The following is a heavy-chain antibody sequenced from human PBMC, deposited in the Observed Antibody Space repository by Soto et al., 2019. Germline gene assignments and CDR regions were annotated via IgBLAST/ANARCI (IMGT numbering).Heavy chain of an antibody. CDR1: GFTFSSYW. J-gene: IGHJ6*02. CDR2: IKQDGSEK. V-gene: IGHV3-7*01. D-gene: IGHD1-26*01. Sequence: EVQLVESGGGLVQPGGSLRLSCAASGFTFSSYWMSWVRQAPGKGLEWVANIKQDGSEKYYVDSVKGRFTISRDNAKNSLYLQMNSLRAEDTAVYYCARNDRVEATGYYYYGMDVWGQGTTVTVSS. CDR3: ARNDRVEATGYYYYGMDV.